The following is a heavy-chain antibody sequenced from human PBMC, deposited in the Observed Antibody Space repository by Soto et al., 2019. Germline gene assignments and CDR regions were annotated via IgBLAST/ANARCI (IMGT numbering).Heavy chain of an antibody. CDR3: ARVGGNSGVPGTFGY. CDR1: GGSISSYY. CDR2: IYYSGST. Sequence: QVQLQESGPGLVKPSVTLSLTCTVSGGSISSYYWSWIRQPPGKGLEWIGYIYYSGSTNYNPSLKSRVTISVDTSKNQFSLKLSSVTAADTAVYYCARVGGNSGVPGTFGYWGQGTLVTVSS. V-gene: IGHV4-59*01. D-gene: IGHD1-7*01. J-gene: IGHJ4*02.